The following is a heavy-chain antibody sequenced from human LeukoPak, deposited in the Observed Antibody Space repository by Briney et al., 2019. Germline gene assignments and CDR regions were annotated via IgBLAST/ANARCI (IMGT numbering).Heavy chain of an antibody. CDR1: GGSINSYY. CDR2: IYYSGST. CDR3: ARGRIYYDSTGYAY. J-gene: IGHJ4*02. V-gene: IGHV4-59*01. D-gene: IGHD3-22*01. Sequence: PSETLSLTCTVSGGSINSYYWGWIRQPPGKGLEWIGYIYYSGSTNYNPSLKSRVTISVDTSKNQFSLNLSSVTAADTAVYYCARGRIYYDSTGYAYWGQGTLVTVSS.